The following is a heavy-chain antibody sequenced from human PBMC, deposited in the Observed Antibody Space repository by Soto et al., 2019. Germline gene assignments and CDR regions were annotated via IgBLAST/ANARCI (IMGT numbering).Heavy chain of an antibody. Sequence: SWGAPRLFFAAPGFPFRNARVNWGPPAPGEGLEWVGRIKSKTDGGTTDYAAPVKGRFTISRDDSKNTLYLQMNSLKTEDTAVYYCTTDIVLVPAAMDSGYWGQGTLVTVSS. CDR3: TTDIVLVPAAMDSGY. D-gene: IGHD2-2*01. J-gene: IGHJ4*02. V-gene: IGHV3-15*07. CDR1: GFPFRNAR. CDR2: IKSKTDGGTT.